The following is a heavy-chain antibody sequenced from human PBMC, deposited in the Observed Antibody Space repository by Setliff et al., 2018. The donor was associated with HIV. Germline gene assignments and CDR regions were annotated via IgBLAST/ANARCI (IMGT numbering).Heavy chain of an antibody. CDR3: ARAVCPSLNCYSFFNY. V-gene: IGHV4-34*01. CDR1: DGSFSGYS. J-gene: IGHJ4*01. D-gene: IGHD2-15*01. Sequence: PSETLSLTCGVDDGSFSGYSWSWIRQSPGKGLEWIGEVSRGGSTTYNPSLTGRVYVSVDTSKSQFSLKLTNVTAADAAVYYCARAVCPSLNCYSFFNYWGHGSLVTVSS. CDR2: VSRGGST.